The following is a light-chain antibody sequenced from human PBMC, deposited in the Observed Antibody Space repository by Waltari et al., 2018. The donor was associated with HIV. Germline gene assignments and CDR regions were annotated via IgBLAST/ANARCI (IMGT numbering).Light chain of an antibody. CDR1: STDLGASDY. CDR3: ASYTTAYTWI. V-gene: IGLV2-14*01. J-gene: IGLJ2*01. Sequence: QSALTQPASVSGSPGQSIAISCTGTSTDLGASDYVSWYQSHPGNAPKLIISEVSNRPSGISSRFSASKSGRTASLTISGLQAEDEADYFCASYTTAYTWIFGGGTRLTVL. CDR2: EVS.